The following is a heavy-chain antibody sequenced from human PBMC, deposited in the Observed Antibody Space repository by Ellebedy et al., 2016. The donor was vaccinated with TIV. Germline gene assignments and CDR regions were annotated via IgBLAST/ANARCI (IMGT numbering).Heavy chain of an antibody. CDR3: TRGFYEKFDP. CDR2: ISGYNGDT. D-gene: IGHD5/OR15-5a*01. V-gene: IGHV1-18*04. J-gene: IGHJ5*02. Sequence: ASVKVSCKASGYTFTKYGISWVRQAPGQGLEWMGWISGYNGDTNYAQKFQGRVTMTIETSTNTVYMKLRNLSFDDTAVYYCTRGFYEKFDPWGQGTPVTVS. CDR1: GYTFTKYG.